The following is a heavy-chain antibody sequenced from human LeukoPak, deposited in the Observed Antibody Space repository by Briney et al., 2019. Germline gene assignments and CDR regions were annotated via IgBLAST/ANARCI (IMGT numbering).Heavy chain of an antibody. CDR1: GFTFSSYS. D-gene: IGHD1-26*01. V-gene: IGHV3-21*01. CDR3: ARDKWELLPFDY. J-gene: IGHJ4*02. CDR2: ISSSSYI. Sequence: GGSLRLSCAASGFTFSSYSMNWVRQAPGKGLEWVSSISSSSYIYYAGSVKGRFTISRDNAKNSLYLQMNSLRAEDTAVYYCARDKWELLPFDYWGQGTLVTVSS.